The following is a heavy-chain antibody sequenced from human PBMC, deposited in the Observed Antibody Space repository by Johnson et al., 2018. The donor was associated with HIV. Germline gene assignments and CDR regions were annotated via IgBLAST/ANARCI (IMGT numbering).Heavy chain of an antibody. D-gene: IGHD4-11*01. Sequence: VQLVESGGGVVQPGRSLRLSCAASGFTFSTYAMDWVRQAPGKGLEWVAGISSDGNVKYSADYVKGRFTVSRDNSKNMLYLQMNSLRDEDTAVYFCAKARGLHSGAFDIWGQGTMVTVSS. J-gene: IGHJ3*02. CDR1: GFTFSTYA. CDR2: ISSDGNVK. CDR3: AKARGLHSGAFDI. V-gene: IGHV3-30*18.